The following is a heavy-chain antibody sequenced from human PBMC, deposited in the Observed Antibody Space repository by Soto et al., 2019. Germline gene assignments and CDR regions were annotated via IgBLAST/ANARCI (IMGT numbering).Heavy chain of an antibody. V-gene: IGHV4-39*01. J-gene: IGHJ4*02. CDR2: IDYSGTA. Sequence: TLSVTCTCSYCSISVINVFWGCVRQPPGKGLGWSGNIDYSGTADCNPSLGTRVTFPVDTSKNQFSLTLYSVTAADTAVYYCARTTGRHLDFWGQGILVTVSS. D-gene: IGHD4-4*01. CDR3: ARTTGRHLDF. CDR1: YCSISVINVF.